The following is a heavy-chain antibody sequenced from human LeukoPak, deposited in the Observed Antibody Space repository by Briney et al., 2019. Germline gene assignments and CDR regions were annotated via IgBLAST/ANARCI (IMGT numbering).Heavy chain of an antibody. V-gene: IGHV3-48*01. CDR3: ARELPYSSSWYLFYYYYGMDV. CDR1: GFTFSSYS. D-gene: IGHD6-13*01. CDR2: ISSSSSTI. Sequence: GGSLGLSCAASGFTFSSYSMNWVRQAPGKGLEWVSYISSSSSTIYYADSVKGRFTISRDNAKNSLYLQMNSLRAEDTAVYYCARELPYSSSWYLFYYYYGMDVWGQGTTVTVSS. J-gene: IGHJ6*02.